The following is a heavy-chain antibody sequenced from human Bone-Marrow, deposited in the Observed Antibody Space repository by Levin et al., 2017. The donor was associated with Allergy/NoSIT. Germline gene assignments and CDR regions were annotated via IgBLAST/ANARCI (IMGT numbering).Heavy chain of an antibody. J-gene: IGHJ4*02. CDR1: GFTFNTYA. CDR2: ISAGGST. Sequence: GGSLRLSCVVSGFTFNTYAMSWVRQSPGKGLQWVSGISAGGSTYYADSVMGRFTISRDISENTLLLQMTSLRAEDTAVYYCAKVRADIIDQEFDYWGQGTLVTVSS. CDR3: AKVRADIIDQEFDY. V-gene: IGHV3-23*01. D-gene: IGHD5-12*01.